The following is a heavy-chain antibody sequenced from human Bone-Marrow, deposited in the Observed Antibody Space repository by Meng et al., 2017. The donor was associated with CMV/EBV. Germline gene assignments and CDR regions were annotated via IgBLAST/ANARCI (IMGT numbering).Heavy chain of an antibody. CDR1: GFTFSNYE. CDR3: AKDVKGRSPDAFDI. V-gene: IGHV3-48*03. Sequence: GESLKISCAASGFTFSNYEMNWVRQTPEKGLEWISYISSGGDSIYYADSVRGRFTISRDNTRNSLYLQMNSLRAEDTAVYYCAKDVKGRSPDAFDIWGQGTVVTVSS. J-gene: IGHJ3*02. CDR2: ISSGGDSI.